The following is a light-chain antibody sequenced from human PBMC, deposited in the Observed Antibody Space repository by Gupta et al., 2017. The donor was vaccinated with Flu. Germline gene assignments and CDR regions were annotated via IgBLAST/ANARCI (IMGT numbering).Light chain of an antibody. V-gene: IGLV1-40*01. CDR1: SSNIGAGLD. Sequence: QSVLTPPPSVSGAPGQRVTISCTGSSSNIGAGLDVHWYQQLPGTAPKLLIYDNNYRPSGVPDRFSASKSATSASLVIAGLQAEDEADYYCQSYDSSLRGYVFGTGTEVTVL. CDR2: DNN. CDR3: QSYDSSLRGYV. J-gene: IGLJ1*01.